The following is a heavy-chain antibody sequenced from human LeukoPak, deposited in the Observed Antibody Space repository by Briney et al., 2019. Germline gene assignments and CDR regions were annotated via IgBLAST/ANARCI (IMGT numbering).Heavy chain of an antibody. Sequence: GGSLRLSCAASGFTFRSYWMTWARQAPGKGLEWVANIKQDESEKYYGDSVRGRFTISRDNAQNSLYLQMNSLRAEDTAVYYCARDNGYFSVDYWGQGTLVTVSS. D-gene: IGHD3-22*01. CDR3: ARDNGYFSVDY. CDR2: IKQDESEK. V-gene: IGHV3-7*01. J-gene: IGHJ4*02. CDR1: GFTFRSYW.